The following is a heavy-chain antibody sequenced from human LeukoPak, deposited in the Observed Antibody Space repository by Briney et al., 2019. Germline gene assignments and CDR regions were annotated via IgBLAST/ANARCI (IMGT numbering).Heavy chain of an antibody. J-gene: IGHJ4*02. CDR3: ARGYGDYYFDY. D-gene: IGHD4-17*01. Sequence: ASETLSLTCTVSGGSISSYYWSWIRQPPGKGLEWIGYIYYSGSTNYNPSLKSRVTISVDTSKNQFSLKLSSVTAADTAVYYCARGYGDYYFDYWGRGTLVTVSS. CDR1: GGSISSYY. V-gene: IGHV4-59*01. CDR2: IYYSGST.